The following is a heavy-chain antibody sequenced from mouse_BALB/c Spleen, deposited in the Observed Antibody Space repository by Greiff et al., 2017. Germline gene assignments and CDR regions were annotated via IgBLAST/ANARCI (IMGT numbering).Heavy chain of an antibody. Sequence: VQLQQSGPGLVKPSQSLSLTCTVTGYSITSDYAWNWIRQFPGNKLEWMGYISYSGSTSYNPSLKSRISITRDTSKNQFFLQLNSVTTEDTATYYCARGGLLPRYFDYWGQGTTLTVSS. CDR1: GYSITSDYA. CDR2: ISYSGST. D-gene: IGHD2-3*01. CDR3: ARGGLLPRYFDY. V-gene: IGHV3-2*02. J-gene: IGHJ2*01.